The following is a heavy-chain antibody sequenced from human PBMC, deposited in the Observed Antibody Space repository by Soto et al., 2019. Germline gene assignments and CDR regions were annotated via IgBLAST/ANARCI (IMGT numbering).Heavy chain of an antibody. CDR1: GGTIRIPDW. D-gene: IGHD6-19*01. V-gene: IGHV4-4*02. CDR3: ARGRGRYSSGWSWFDP. J-gene: IGHJ5*02. CDR2: IFQSGST. Sequence: SETLSLTCGVSGGTIRIPDWCTWVRQPPGKGLEWIGEIFQSGSTNYTPSLESRVTISVDKSKNQFSLTLTSVTAADTAVYFCARGRGRYSSGWSWFDPWGQGILVTVSS.